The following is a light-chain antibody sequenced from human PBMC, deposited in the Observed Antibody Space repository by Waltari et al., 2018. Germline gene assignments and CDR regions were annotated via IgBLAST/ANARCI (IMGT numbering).Light chain of an antibody. CDR1: ALPKRS. CDR2: EDT. J-gene: IGLJ3*02. CDR3: YSVDTTSKGV. V-gene: IGLV3-10*01. Sequence: SSELTQPPSVSVSPAQTARLTSPRAALPKRSTSWYQQKSGQSPVLVIFEDTRRPSGIPHRFSAATSGTMATLTIRGAQVDDEADYYCYSVDTTSKGVFGGGTALTVL.